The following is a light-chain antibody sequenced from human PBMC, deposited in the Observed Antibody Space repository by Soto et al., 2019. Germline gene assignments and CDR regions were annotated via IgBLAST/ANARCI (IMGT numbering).Light chain of an antibody. CDR1: QGISSY. CDR3: QQYYSYPT. V-gene: IGKV1-8*01. J-gene: IGKJ1*01. Sequence: AIRMTQSPSSFSASTGDRVTITCRASQGISSYLAWYQQKPGKGPKLLIYAASTLQSGVPSRFSGSGSGTDFALASSCLQSEDFATCCCQQYYSYPTFGQGTKVEIK. CDR2: AAS.